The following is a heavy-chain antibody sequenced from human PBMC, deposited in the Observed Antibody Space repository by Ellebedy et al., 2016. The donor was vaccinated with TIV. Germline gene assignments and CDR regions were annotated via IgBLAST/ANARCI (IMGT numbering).Heavy chain of an antibody. CDR3: VADEGKSWIWGSFDF. J-gene: IGHJ4*02. Sequence: GESLKISXEVSGFPFTDDWMHWVRQTPGKGLEWVGRVKSRIAGGSIDYAAPVRGRFTISKDESNNTLYLQMSRLKTDDSGVYYCVADEGKSWIWGSFDFWGQGILVTVSS. CDR2: VKSRIAGGSI. CDR1: GFPFTDDW. V-gene: IGHV3-15*01. D-gene: IGHD3-16*01.